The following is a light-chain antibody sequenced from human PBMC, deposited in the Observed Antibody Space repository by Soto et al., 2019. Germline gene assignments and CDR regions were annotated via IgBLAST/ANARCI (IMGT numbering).Light chain of an antibody. Sequence: IQMTQSPSSVSASVGDRVAITCRASENIKIYVNWYQQKPGKAPKLLIYASSSLESGVPSRFSGSGSGTDFSLTSSSMQPEDFATYYCQQSFTTPLTFGGGTKVEVK. CDR2: ASS. CDR3: QQSFTTPLT. J-gene: IGKJ4*01. CDR1: ENIKIY. V-gene: IGKV1-39*01.